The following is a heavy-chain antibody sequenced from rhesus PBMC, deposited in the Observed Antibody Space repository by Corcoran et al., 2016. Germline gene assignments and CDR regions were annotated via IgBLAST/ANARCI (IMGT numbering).Heavy chain of an antibody. Sequence: QVKLQQWGEGLVNPSETLSLTCAVYRGAIRDYYWSWIRQSPGKGLEWIGNIGGNRASANNNAALEYRVHISRYASKSRCSRRLTCVTAADTAVYYCAAPYCSRGVCYQPDDYWGQGVLVTVSS. V-gene: IGHV4-73*01. CDR3: AAPYCSRGVCYQPDDY. CDR2: IGGNRASA. J-gene: IGHJ4*01. CDR1: RGAIRDYY. D-gene: IGHD2-39*01.